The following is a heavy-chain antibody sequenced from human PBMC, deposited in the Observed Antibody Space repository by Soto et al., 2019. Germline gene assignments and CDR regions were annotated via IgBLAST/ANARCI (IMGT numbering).Heavy chain of an antibody. CDR1: GYSFASYW. CDR3: AKHTTYYNDGMDV. J-gene: IGHJ6*02. V-gene: IGHV5-51*01. D-gene: IGHD1-26*01. CDR2: IYPGDSDT. Sequence: GESLKISCKGSGYSFASYWIGWGRQMPGKGLEWMGIIYPGDSDTRYSPSFQGQVTISADKSISTAYLQWSSLKAADTAMYYCAKHTTYYNDGMDVWGQGXTVTVSS.